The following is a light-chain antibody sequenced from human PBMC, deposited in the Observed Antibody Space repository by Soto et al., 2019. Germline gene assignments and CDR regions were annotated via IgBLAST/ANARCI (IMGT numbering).Light chain of an antibody. CDR3: QSYDSSLSGSTV. Sequence: QAVVTQPPSVSGAPGQRVTISCTGSSSSIGAGYDVHWYQQLPGTAPKLLIYGNNNRPSGVPDRFSGSKSGTSASLAITGLQAEDEADYYCQSYDSSLSGSTVFGTGTKLTVL. V-gene: IGLV1-40*01. J-gene: IGLJ1*01. CDR1: SSSIGAGYD. CDR2: GNN.